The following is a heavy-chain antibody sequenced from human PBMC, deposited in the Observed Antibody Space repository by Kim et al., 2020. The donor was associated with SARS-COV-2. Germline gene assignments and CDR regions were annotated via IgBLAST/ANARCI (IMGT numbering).Heavy chain of an antibody. J-gene: IGHJ5*02. D-gene: IGHD3-10*01. V-gene: IGHV1-3*01. CDR3: ARGGRVRGVTSPGPYNWFDP. CDR1: GYTFTSYA. CDR2: INAGNGNT. Sequence: ASVKVSCKASGYTFTSYAMHWVRQAPGQRLEWMGWINAGNGNTRYSQKFQGRVTITRDTSASTAYMELSSLRSEETDVYYCARGGRVRGVTSPGPYNWFDPWGQGTLVTVSS.